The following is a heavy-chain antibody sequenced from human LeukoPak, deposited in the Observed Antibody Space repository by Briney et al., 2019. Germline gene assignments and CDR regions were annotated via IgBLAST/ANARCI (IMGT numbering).Heavy chain of an antibody. Sequence: GGSLRLSCAASRFTFSSYWMSWVRQAPGKGLEWVANIKHDGSEKYYVDSVKGRFTISRDNAKNSLYLQMNSLRAEDTAVYYCAGGRYSSTTYYFDYWGQGTLVTVSS. J-gene: IGHJ4*02. CDR3: AGGRYSSTTYYFDY. V-gene: IGHV3-7*03. CDR1: RFTFSSYW. D-gene: IGHD6-13*01. CDR2: IKHDGSEK.